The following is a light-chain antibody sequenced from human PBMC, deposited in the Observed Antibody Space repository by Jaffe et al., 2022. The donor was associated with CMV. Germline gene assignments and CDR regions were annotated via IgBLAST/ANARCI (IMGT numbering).Light chain of an antibody. CDR3: QQYNDWPLT. CDR1: QSVSSN. V-gene: IGKV3D-15*01. CDR2: DAS. Sequence: EIVMTQSPATLSVSPGERTTLSCRASQSVSSNLAWYQQKPGQAPRLLIYDASIRATGIPATFSGSRSGTEFTLTISSLQSEDFAVYYCQQYNDWPLTFGGGTKVEIK. J-gene: IGKJ4*01.